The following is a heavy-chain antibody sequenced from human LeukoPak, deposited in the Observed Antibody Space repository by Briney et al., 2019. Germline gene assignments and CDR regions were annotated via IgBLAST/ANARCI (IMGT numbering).Heavy chain of an antibody. CDR1: GYTFTKFY. CDR3: ARGYQFSPEYYFDY. D-gene: IGHD1-26*01. V-gene: IGHV1-2*02. J-gene: IGHJ4*02. CDR2: INPNSGGT. Sequence: ASVKVSCKASGYTFTKFYIHWVRQAPGQGLEWMGWINPNSGGTNYAQKFQGRVTMTRDTSISTAYMELSRLRSDDTAVYYCARGYQFSPEYYFDYWGQGTLVTVSS.